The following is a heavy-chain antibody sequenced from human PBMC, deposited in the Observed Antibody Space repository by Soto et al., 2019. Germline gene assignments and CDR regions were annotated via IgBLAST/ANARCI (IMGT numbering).Heavy chain of an antibody. CDR2: ISGSGEST. CDR3: AKGKFTVFSYYFDY. V-gene: IGHV3-23*01. J-gene: IGHJ4*02. CDR1: GFTFNIFA. D-gene: IGHD4-17*01. Sequence: GGSLRLSCAASGFTFNIFAMGWVRQAPGQGLEWVSGISGSGESTYFADSVKGRFTISRDDSKNTVHLQLNSLKAEDTSVYYCAKGKFTVFSYYFDYWGQGTLVTVSS.